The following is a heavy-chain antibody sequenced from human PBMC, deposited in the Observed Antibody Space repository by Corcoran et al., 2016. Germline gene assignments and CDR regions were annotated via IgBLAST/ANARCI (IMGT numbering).Heavy chain of an antibody. Sequence: QVQLQQWGAGLLKPSETLSLTCAVYGGSFSGYYWSWIRQPPGKGLEWIGEINHSGSTNYNPSLKSRVTISVDTSKNQFSLKLSSVTAADTAVYYCARGRGGGYTRGYFDYWGHGTLVTVSS. V-gene: IGHV4-34*01. CDR3: ARGRGGGYTRGYFDY. J-gene: IGHJ4*01. D-gene: IGHD1-26*01. CDR2: INHSGST. CDR1: GGSFSGYY.